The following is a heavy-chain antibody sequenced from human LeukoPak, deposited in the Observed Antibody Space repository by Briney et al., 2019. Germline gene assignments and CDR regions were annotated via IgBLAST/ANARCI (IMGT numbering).Heavy chain of an antibody. CDR2: IYSGGST. D-gene: IGHD3-22*01. Sequence: GGSLRLSCAASGFTFSSNYMSWVRQAPGKGLEWVSVIYSGGSTYYADSVKGRFTISRDNSKNTLYLQMNSLRAEDTAVYYCARDSVTYDSSGYYYYHYHYGMDVWGQGTTVTVSS. CDR1: GFTFSSNY. CDR3: ARDSVTYDSSGYYYYHYHYGMDV. V-gene: IGHV3-53*01. J-gene: IGHJ6*02.